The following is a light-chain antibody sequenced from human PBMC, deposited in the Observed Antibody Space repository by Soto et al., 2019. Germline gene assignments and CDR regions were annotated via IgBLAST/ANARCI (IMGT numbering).Light chain of an antibody. CDR2: DAS. Sequence: IQLTQSPSALSASFGDRVTITCRASQTSTKCLAWYQQKPGKAPNLLIYDASTLHSGVPSRFSGSGSGTDFTLTVYGLQPEDFATYYCQQLSSYPSTFGGGTKVDIK. CDR1: QTSTKC. J-gene: IGKJ4*01. V-gene: IGKV1-9*01. CDR3: QQLSSYPST.